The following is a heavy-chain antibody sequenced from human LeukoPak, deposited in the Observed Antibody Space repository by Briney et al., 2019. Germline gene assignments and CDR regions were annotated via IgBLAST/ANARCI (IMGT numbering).Heavy chain of an antibody. CDR3: AKDQGVVGSYDY. CDR1: GFTFSTFG. J-gene: IGHJ4*01. Sequence: GGSLRLSCAASGFTFSTFGMNWVRQAPDKGLEWVAFIQYDDSIEYYADSVKGRFTISRDNSKSTLYLQMNSLRGDDTAVYYCAKDQGVVGSYDYWGHGTLVTVSS. V-gene: IGHV3-30*02. D-gene: IGHD3-10*01. CDR2: IQYDDSIE.